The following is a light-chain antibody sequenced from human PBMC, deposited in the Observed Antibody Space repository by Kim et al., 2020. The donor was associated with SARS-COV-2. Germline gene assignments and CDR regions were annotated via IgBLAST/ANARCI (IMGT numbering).Light chain of an antibody. CDR1: SGHSSYA. Sequence: QPVQTQSPSASASLGASVKLTCTLSSGHSSYAITWHQQQPERGPRSLMKLNSDGSHSKGDGIPDRFSGSSSGAERYLTISSLQSEDEADYYCQTWGNGIVIFGGGTQLTVL. J-gene: IGLJ2*01. CDR3: QTWGNGIVI. V-gene: IGLV4-69*01. CDR2: LNSDGSH.